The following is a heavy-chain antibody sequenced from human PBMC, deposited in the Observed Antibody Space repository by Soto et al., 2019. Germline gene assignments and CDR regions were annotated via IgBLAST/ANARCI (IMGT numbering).Heavy chain of an antibody. Sequence: GWSLRLSCRASGLTYKNYTMSWVRQAPGRGLEWVAGISANGGSTYYADSVKGRFTISRDNSKLTVYLQMNSLRAEDTAVYYCEKDRKLKVYYGMDVWGQGTTVTIS. CDR2: ISANGGST. V-gene: IGHV3-23*01. J-gene: IGHJ6*02. CDR3: EKDRKLKVYYGMDV. CDR1: GLTYKNYT.